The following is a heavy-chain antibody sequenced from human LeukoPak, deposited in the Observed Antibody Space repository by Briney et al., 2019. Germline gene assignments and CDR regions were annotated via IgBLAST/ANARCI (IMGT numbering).Heavy chain of an antibody. CDR2: ISSSSGYT. CDR1: GFTFSTYS. J-gene: IGHJ4*02. D-gene: IGHD6-13*01. CDR3: AKDRKQQLTFDY. Sequence: GGSLRLSCAASGFTFSTYSMNWVRQAPGKGLEWVSSISSSSGYTYYADSVKGRFTISRDNSKNTLYLQMNSLRAEDTAVYYCAKDRKQQLTFDYWGQGTLVTVSS. V-gene: IGHV3-21*04.